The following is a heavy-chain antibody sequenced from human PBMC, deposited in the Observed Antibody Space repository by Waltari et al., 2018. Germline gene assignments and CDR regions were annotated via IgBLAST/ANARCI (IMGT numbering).Heavy chain of an antibody. V-gene: IGHV4-39*01. J-gene: IGHJ1*01. CDR1: GGYLSTNYT. Sequence: QLQLQESGPGLLNPSETLSLTCTVSGGYLSTNYTWGWIRQPPGKGLEWMGNMKYRGRTFYNPSLESRVTISLDTWKNQFSLRLSSVGAADTAVYFCGRIAFGDEGGYFQYWGQGTLVTVSS. D-gene: IGHD4-17*01. CDR2: MKYRGRT. CDR3: GRIAFGDEGGYFQY.